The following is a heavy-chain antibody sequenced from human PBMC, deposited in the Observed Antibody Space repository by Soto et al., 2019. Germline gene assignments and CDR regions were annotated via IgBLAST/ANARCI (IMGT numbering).Heavy chain of an antibody. V-gene: IGHV3-21*01. CDR1: GFTFSSYS. Sequence: PGGSLRLSCAASGFTFSSYSMNWVRQAPGKGLEWVSSISSSSSYIYYADSVKGRFTISRDNAKNSLYLQMNSLRAEDTAVYYCARETYSYGSCVDYWGQGTLVTVSS. D-gene: IGHD5-18*01. CDR3: ARETYSYGSCVDY. J-gene: IGHJ4*02. CDR2: ISSSSSYI.